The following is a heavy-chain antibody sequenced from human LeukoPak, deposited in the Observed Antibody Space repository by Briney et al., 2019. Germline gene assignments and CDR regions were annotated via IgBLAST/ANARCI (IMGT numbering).Heavy chain of an antibody. CDR1: GGSISSYY. V-gene: IGHV4-59*08. CDR3: ASLGRKGYYYGMDV. CDR2: IYYSGST. D-gene: IGHD1-26*01. J-gene: IGHJ6*02. Sequence: PSETLSLTCTVSGGSISSYYWSWIRQPPGKGLEWIGYIYYSGSTNYNPSLKSRVTISVDTSKNQFSLKLSSVTAADTAVYYCASLGRKGYYYGMDVWGQGTTVTVSS.